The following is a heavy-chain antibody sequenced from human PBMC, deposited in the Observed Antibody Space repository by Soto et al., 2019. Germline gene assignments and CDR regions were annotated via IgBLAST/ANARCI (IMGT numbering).Heavy chain of an antibody. Sequence: HPGGSLRLSCAASGFIVSNNYMSWIRQAPGKGLEWVSVIYSGGSTYYADSVKGRFTISRDNSKNTLFLQMNSLRAEDTAVYYCAPMGGYYDSSGYYHAFDIWGQGTMVTVSS. D-gene: IGHD3-22*01. CDR2: IYSGGST. V-gene: IGHV3-53*01. CDR1: GFIVSNNY. J-gene: IGHJ3*02. CDR3: APMGGYYDSSGYYHAFDI.